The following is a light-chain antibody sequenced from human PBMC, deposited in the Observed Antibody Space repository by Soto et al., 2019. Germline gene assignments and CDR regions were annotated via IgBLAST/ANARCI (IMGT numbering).Light chain of an antibody. J-gene: IGKJ1*01. V-gene: IGKV1-5*03. Sequence: DIQMTQSPSTLSASVGDRVTITCRASQSISSWLAWYQQKPGKAPKCLIYTASSLESGVPAGFSGSGSGTEFTLTISSLQPDDFATYYCQQYNSYPWTFGQGTKVEIK. CDR2: TAS. CDR3: QQYNSYPWT. CDR1: QSISSW.